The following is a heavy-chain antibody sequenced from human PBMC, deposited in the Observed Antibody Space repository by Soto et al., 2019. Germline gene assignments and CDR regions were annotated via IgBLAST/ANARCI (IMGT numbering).Heavy chain of an antibody. CDR1: GFIFDDYV. D-gene: IGHD5-12*01. Sequence: GGSLRLSCTASGFIFDDYVMTWVRQAPGKGLEFVGSIRNKASGGTTEYAASVKGRFTISRDDSKSIAYLQMSSLKIEDTAVYYCTKWPGNAQSNFEHWGQGTQVTVSS. V-gene: IGHV3-49*04. CDR2: IRNKASGGTT. J-gene: IGHJ4*02. CDR3: TKWPGNAQSNFEH.